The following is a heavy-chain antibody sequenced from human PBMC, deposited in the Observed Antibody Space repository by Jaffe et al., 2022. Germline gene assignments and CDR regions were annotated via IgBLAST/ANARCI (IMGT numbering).Heavy chain of an antibody. CDR1: GYSISSGYY. D-gene: IGHD5-18*01. V-gene: IGHV4-38-2*01. CDR2: IYHSGST. CDR3: ARVRGYSYGALRSAYYFDY. Sequence: QVQLQESGPGLVKPSETLSLTCAVSGYSISSGYYWGWIRQPPGKGLEWIGSIYHSGSTYYNPSLKSRVTISVDTSKNQFSLKLSSVTAADTAVYYCARVRGYSYGALRSAYYFDYWGQGTLVTVSS. J-gene: IGHJ4*02.